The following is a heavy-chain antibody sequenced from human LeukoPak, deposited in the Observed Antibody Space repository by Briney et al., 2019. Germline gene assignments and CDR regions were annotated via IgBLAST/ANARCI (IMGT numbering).Heavy chain of an antibody. V-gene: IGHV4-39*01. Sequence: PSETLSLTCTVSGGSISSSIYYWGWIRQPPGKGLEWIGSLYYSGSTYYNPSLKSRVTISVDTSKNQFSLKLSSVTAADTAVYYCARQEDNYDYFDYWGQGTLVTVSS. CDR1: GGSISSSIYY. J-gene: IGHJ4*02. CDR3: ARQEDNYDYFDY. CDR2: LYYSGST. D-gene: IGHD5-18*01.